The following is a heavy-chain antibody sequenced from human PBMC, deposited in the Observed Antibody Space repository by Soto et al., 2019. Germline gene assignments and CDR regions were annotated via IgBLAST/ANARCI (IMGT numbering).Heavy chain of an antibody. V-gene: IGHV4-31*03. J-gene: IGHJ3*02. CDR1: GCSISNGAYY. CDR3: AKIPLMPSVVTPVLAFDI. CDR2: IYYSGSS. Sequence: SETLSLTSPFSGCSISNGAYYWSWIRQHPGKGLEWIGYIYYSGSSYYNPSLKSRVTMSVDTSKNQFSLKLTSVTAADTAVYHCAKIPLMPSVVTPVLAFDIWGQGTMVTVSS. D-gene: IGHD2-21*02.